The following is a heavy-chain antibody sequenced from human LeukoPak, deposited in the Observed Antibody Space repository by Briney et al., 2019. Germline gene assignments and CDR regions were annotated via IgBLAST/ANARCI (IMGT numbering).Heavy chain of an antibody. CDR2: ISSSGSLT. CDR3: ARDVSSAH. J-gene: IGHJ4*02. V-gene: IGHV3-11*04. Sequence: GGSLRLSCAASGFSFRHYYMSWIRQAPGKGLEWVSYISSSGSLTYYADSVKGRFTISRDNAKNSVYLQMNSLRAEDTAVYYCARDVSSAHWGQGTLVTVSS. CDR1: GFSFRHYY. D-gene: IGHD6-25*01.